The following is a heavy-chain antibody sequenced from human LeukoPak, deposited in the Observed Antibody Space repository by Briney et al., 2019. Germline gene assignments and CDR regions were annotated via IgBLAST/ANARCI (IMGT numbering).Heavy chain of an antibody. V-gene: IGHV1-2*02. Sequence: ASVKVSCKASGYTFTGYYMHWVRQAPGQGLEWMGWINPNSGGTNYAQKFQGRVTMTGDTSISTAYMELSRLRSDDTAVYYCAREGYDSSTFDYWGQGTLVTVSS. CDR2: INPNSGGT. CDR1: GYTFTGYY. D-gene: IGHD3-22*01. CDR3: AREGYDSSTFDY. J-gene: IGHJ4*02.